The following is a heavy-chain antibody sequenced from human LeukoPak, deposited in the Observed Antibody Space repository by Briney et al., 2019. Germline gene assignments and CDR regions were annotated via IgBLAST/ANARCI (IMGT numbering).Heavy chain of an antibody. CDR2: ISSSSSTI. J-gene: IGHJ5*02. V-gene: IGHV3-48*01. CDR3: ASRPGGEYNWFDP. CDR1: GFTFSSYS. D-gene: IGHD4-17*01. Sequence: GGSLRLSCAASGFTFSSYSMNWVRQAPGKGLEWVSYISSSSSTIYYADSVKGRFTISRDDAKNSLYLQMNSLRAEDTAVYYCASRPGGEYNWFDPWGQGTLVTVSS.